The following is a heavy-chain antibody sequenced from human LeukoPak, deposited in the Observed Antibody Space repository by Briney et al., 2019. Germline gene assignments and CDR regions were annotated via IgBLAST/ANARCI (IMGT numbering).Heavy chain of an antibody. D-gene: IGHD6-19*01. Sequence: SETLSLTCTVSGGSISSSSYYWGWIRQPPGKGLEWIGSIYYSGSTYYNPSLKSRVTISVDTSRNQFSLKLSSVTAADTAVYYCASLNLAVALDYWGQGTLVTVSS. CDR2: IYYSGST. CDR1: GGSISSSSYY. CDR3: ASLNLAVALDY. J-gene: IGHJ4*02. V-gene: IGHV4-39*01.